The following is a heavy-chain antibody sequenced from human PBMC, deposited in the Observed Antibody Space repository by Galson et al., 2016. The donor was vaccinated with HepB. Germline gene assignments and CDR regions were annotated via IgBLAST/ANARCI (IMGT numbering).Heavy chain of an antibody. V-gene: IGHV1-8*01. CDR2: MNPSSGNT. CDR3: ARPLRSSIAVCRKGTYYYYGMDV. CDR1: GYTFTSYD. Sequence: SVKVSCKASGYTFTSYDISWVRQATGQGLEWMGWMNPSSGNTVYAQKLQGRVTMTRNTAISTAYMELNSLRSEDTAVYYCARPLRSSIAVCRKGTYYYYGMDVWGQGTTVTVSS. D-gene: IGHD6-6*01. J-gene: IGHJ6*02.